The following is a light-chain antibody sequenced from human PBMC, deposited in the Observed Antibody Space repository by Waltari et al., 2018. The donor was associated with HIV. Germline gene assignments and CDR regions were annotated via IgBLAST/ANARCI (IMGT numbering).Light chain of an antibody. Sequence: DIQLTQSPSFLSASVGDRVTITCRASQDIGSYLAWYQQKPGKAPKLLIYAASTLQSGVPSRFSGSRSGTEFTLTISSLQPEDFATYYCQQLNSYLPITFGQGTRLEIK. CDR1: QDIGSY. V-gene: IGKV1-9*01. J-gene: IGKJ5*01. CDR3: QQLNSYLPIT. CDR2: AAS.